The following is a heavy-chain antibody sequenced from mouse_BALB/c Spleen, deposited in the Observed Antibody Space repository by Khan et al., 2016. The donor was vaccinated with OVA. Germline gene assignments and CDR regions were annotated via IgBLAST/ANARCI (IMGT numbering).Heavy chain of an antibody. CDR2: INSDGDYT. V-gene: IGHV5-6*01. CDR1: GFTFSTYG. J-gene: IGHJ3*01. Sequence: EVELVESGGDLVKPGGSLRLSCAASGFTFSTYGMSWVRQPPDKRLEWVATINSDGDYTYYPDTVKGRITISRNKAENTLYLQMSSLPSEDTARSCCASHLTGSFAYWGQGTLVTVSA. CDR3: ASHLTGSFAY.